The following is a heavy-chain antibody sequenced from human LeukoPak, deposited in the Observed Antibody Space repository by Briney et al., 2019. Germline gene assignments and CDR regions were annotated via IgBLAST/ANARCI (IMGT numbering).Heavy chain of an antibody. V-gene: IGHV3-30*03. CDR3: ARDLGDRWGLWGSYRYPLDH. CDR1: GFKFSDKA. Sequence: GGSLRLSCAGTGFKFSDKAMHWVRQAPGKGLEWVAVISYDGSNQNYADSEKGRFTISRDNSDNTQFLEMNSLRPEDTAVYYFARDLGDRWGLWGSYRYPLDHWGQGTPVTVSS. D-gene: IGHD3-16*02. CDR2: ISYDGSNQ. J-gene: IGHJ4*02.